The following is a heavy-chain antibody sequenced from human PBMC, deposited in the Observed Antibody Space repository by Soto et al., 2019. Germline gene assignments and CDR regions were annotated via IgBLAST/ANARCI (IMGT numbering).Heavy chain of an antibody. V-gene: IGHV1-2*02. CDR3: ASSVVPAAKDYYYYYGMDV. Sequence: ASVKVSCKASGYTFTGYYMHWVRQAPGQGLEWMGWINPNSGGTNYAQKFQGRVTMTRYTSISTAYMELSRLRSDDTAVYYCASSVVPAAKDYYYYYGMDVWGQGTTVTVSS. J-gene: IGHJ6*02. CDR1: GYTFTGYY. CDR2: INPNSGGT. D-gene: IGHD2-2*01.